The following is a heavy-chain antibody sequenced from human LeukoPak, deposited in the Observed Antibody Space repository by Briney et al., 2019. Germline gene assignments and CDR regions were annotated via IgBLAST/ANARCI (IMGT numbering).Heavy chain of an antibody. D-gene: IGHD5-18*01. CDR1: GFSFSSYN. V-gene: IGHV3-21*01. J-gene: IGHJ5*02. CDR2: ISRSSSYI. CDR3: ARAGYSYGYAMVHNWFDP. Sequence: GGSLRLSCAASGFSFSSYNMNWVRQAPGKGLEWVSSISRSSSYIYYADSVKGRFTISRDNAKNSLYLQMNSLRAEDTAVYYCARAGYSYGYAMVHNWFDPWGQGTLVTVSS.